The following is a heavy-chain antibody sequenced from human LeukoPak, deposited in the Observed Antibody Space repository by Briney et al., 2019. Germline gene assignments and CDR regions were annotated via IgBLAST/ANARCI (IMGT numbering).Heavy chain of an antibody. V-gene: IGHV4-4*07. CDR2: MFTSGSN. CDR3: ARGDSSSDNFFFYMDV. CDR1: GDSISSYY. D-gene: IGHD6-6*01. J-gene: IGHJ6*03. Sequence: SETLSLTCTVSGDSISSYYWSWIRQPAGKGLQWIGRMFTSGSNNYNPSLTSRVTMSVDTSKNQFSLILTSVTAADTAVYYCARGDSSSDNFFFYMDVWGKGTTVTVSS.